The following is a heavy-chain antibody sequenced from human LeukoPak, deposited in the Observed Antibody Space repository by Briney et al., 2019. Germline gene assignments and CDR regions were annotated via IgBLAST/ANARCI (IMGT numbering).Heavy chain of an antibody. J-gene: IGHJ2*01. D-gene: IGHD4-17*01. V-gene: IGHV3-74*01. CDR1: GFTFSSYW. CDR3: AKYGDYWYFDL. CDR2: INSDGSNT. Sequence: GGSLRLSCAASGFTFSSYWMHWVRQAPGKGLVWVSRINSDGSNTNYADSVKGRFTISRDNAKNTLYLQMNSLRAEDTAVYYCAKYGDYWYFDLWGRGTLVTVSS.